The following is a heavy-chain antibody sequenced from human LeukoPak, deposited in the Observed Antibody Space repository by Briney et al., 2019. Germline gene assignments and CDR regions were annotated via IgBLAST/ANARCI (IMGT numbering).Heavy chain of an antibody. CDR3: ARDNGWSADF. V-gene: IGHV3-7*03. Sequence: GGSLRLSCAASGFTFSRHWVYWVRQAPGKGLEWVANIKQDGSAKPYVDSVKGRFTISRDNAKNSLFLQMNSLRAEDTAVYYCARDNGWSADFWGQGTLVTVSS. D-gene: IGHD2-15*01. CDR2: IKQDGSAK. CDR1: GFTFSRHW. J-gene: IGHJ4*02.